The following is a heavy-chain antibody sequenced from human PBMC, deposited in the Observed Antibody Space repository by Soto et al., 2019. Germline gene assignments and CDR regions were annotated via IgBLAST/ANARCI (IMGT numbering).Heavy chain of an antibody. CDR3: ARHGFGPLHGLVDV. V-gene: IGHV4-59*08. CDR2: INYDGYS. CDR1: SGSITNYY. Sequence: QVQLQESGPGLVKPLETLSLTCTVSSGSITNYYCSWLRQPPGKGLEWIGYINYDGYSAYNLSLKRRVTLSMDASKTQFSLMLESVTATDTAVYYCARHGFGPLHGLVDVWGPGTTVIVSS. D-gene: IGHD3-10*01. J-gene: IGHJ6*02.